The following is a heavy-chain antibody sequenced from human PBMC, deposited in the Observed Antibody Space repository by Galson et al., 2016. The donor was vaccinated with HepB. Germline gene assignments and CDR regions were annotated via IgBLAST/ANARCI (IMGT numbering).Heavy chain of an antibody. Sequence: TLSLTCAVSGTSISSGDYYWTWIRQPPGKGLEWIGYIYSSGSTSYNPSLKSRVIISGDTSKNQFSLKLSSVTAADTAVYYCARERPDIAVAAFVYWGQGTLVTVSS. J-gene: IGHJ4*02. CDR2: IYSSGST. CDR3: ARERPDIAVAAFVY. CDR1: GTSISSGDYY. D-gene: IGHD6-19*01. V-gene: IGHV4-30-4*01.